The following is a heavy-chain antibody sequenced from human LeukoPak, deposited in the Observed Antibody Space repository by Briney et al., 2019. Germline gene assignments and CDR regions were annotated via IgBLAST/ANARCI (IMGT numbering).Heavy chain of an antibody. CDR2: IIPIFGTA. V-gene: IGHV1-69*13. CDR1: GGTFSSYA. Sequence: SVKVSCKASGGTFSSYAISWVRQAPGQGLEWMGGIIPIFGTANYAQKFQGRVTVTADESTSTAYMELSSLRSEDTAVYYCARGGSTSRQSYYYYYMDVWGKGTTVTVSS. CDR3: ARGGSTSRQSYYYYYMDV. D-gene: IGHD2-2*01. J-gene: IGHJ6*03.